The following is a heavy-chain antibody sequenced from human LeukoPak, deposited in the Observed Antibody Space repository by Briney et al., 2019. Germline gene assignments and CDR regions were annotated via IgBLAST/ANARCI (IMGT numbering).Heavy chain of an antibody. Sequence: PSETLSLTCTVSVGSISSYYWSWIRQPPGKGLEWIGYIYYSGSTNYNPSLKSRVTISVDTSKNQFSLKLSSVTAADTAVYYCARKGDGYNYGAFDIWGQGTMVTVSS. CDR2: IYYSGST. CDR1: VGSISSYY. D-gene: IGHD5-24*01. V-gene: IGHV4-59*01. CDR3: ARKGDGYNYGAFDI. J-gene: IGHJ3*02.